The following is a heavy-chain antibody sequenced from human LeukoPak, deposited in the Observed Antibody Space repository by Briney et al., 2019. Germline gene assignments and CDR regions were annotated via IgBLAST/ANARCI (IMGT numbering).Heavy chain of an antibody. J-gene: IGHJ4*02. CDR2: ISTDSGDI. D-gene: IGHD3-3*01. CDR3: ARGEWLVLGDH. V-gene: IGHV1-2*05. Sequence: ASVKVSCKASGYHFTGYHVHWVRQAPGQGLEWMGRISTDSGDIDNAPKFQGRVTMTRDTSINTVYMEVNRLTSDDTVVYYCARGEWLVLGDHWGQGTPVTVSS. CDR1: GYHFTGYH.